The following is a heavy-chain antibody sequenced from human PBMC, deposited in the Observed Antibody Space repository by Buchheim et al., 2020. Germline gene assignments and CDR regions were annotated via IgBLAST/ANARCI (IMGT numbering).Heavy chain of an antibody. CDR2: ILHSGGA. J-gene: IGHJ4*02. D-gene: IGHD5-24*01. CDR3: ARASRDGYNFFDY. CDR1: GGSISSGDYY. Sequence: QVQLQESGPGLVKPSQTLSLTCTVSGGSISSGDYYWSWLRQPPGKGLEWIGYILHSGGAYYNPSVRTRVSISEDASKNQLSLRLRSVTAAYTAVYYCARASRDGYNFFDYWGQGTL. V-gene: IGHV4-30-4*01.